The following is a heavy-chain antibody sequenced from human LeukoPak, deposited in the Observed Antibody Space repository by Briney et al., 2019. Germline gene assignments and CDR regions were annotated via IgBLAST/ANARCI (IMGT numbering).Heavy chain of an antibody. CDR1: GFTFSSYT. D-gene: IGHD2-21*02. CDR3: APSCGNDCPGDY. Sequence: GGSLRLSCVASGFTFSSYTMSWIRQAPGKGLEWVSAISSSSSSTSYADSVKGRFTISRDNAKNSLFLQINSLRAEDTAVYYSAPSCGNDCPGDYWGQGTLVTVSS. V-gene: IGHV3-21*04. CDR2: ISSSSSST. J-gene: IGHJ4*02.